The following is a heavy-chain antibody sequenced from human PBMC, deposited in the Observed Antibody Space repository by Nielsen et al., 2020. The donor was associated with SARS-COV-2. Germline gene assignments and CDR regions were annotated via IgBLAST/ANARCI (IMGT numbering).Heavy chain of an antibody. V-gene: IGHV3-23*01. CDR1: GFTFSSYA. J-gene: IGHJ3*02. CDR3: AKGAADRAFDI. D-gene: IGHD6-25*01. CDR2: ISGSGGST. Sequence: GESLKISCAASGFTFSSYAMSWVRQAPGKGLEWVSAISGSGGSTYYADSVKGRFTVSRDNSRNTLYLQMHSLRVEDTAVYYCAKGAADRAFDIWGQGTMVTVSS.